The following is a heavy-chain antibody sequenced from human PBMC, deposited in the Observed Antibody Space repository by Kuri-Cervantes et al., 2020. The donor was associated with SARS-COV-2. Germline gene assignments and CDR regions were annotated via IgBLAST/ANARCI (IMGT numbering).Heavy chain of an antibody. D-gene: IGHD3-16*02. Sequence: SGPTLVKPTQTLTLTCTFSGFSLSTSGMRVSWIRQPPGKALEWLARIDWDDDRFYSTSLKTRLTISKDTSKNQVALTMTNMDPVDTATYYCARTDSFVIAGDYYYYMDVWGKGTTVTVSS. J-gene: IGHJ6*03. CDR3: ARTDSFVIAGDYYYYMDV. CDR2: IDWDDDR. V-gene: IGHV2-70*04. CDR1: GFSLSTSGMR.